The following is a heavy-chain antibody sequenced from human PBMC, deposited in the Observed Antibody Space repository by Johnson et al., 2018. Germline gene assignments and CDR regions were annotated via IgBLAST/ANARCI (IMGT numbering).Heavy chain of an antibody. CDR3: ARVRSVGWEQPNAPDALDI. Sequence: EVQLLESGGGLVKPGGSLRLSCAASGFTFSSYSMNCVRQAPGKGLEWVSSISSSSSYIYYADSVKGRFTISRDNAKNTLYLQMNSLRAEDTALYYWARVRSVGWEQPNAPDALDIWGQGTMVTVSS. CDR2: ISSSSSYI. CDR1: GFTFSSYS. J-gene: IGHJ3*02. D-gene: IGHD1-26*01. V-gene: IGHV3-21*01.